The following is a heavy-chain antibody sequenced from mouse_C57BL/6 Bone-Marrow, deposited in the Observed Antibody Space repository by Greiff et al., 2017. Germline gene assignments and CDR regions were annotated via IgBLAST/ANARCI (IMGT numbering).Heavy chain of an antibody. CDR1: GFTFRSYG. Sequence: EVKLEESGGDLVKPGGSLKLSCAASGFTFRSYGMSWVRQTPDKTLEWVATISSGGSYTYYPASVKGRFTMSRDNAKNTLYLQLSSLKSEDTAMYYCARRSLYDGDYDYWGQGTTLTVSS. V-gene: IGHV5-6*02. J-gene: IGHJ2*01. CDR2: ISSGGSYT. CDR3: ARRSLYDGDYDY. D-gene: IGHD2-3*01.